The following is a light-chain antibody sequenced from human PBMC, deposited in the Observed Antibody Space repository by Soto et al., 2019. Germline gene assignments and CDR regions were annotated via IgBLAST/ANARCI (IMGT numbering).Light chain of an antibody. CDR3: LQDINYPWT. CDR2: GAS. Sequence: AIQMTQSPSSLSASVGDRVTISCRASQGIGNALGWYQQKPGKAPKVLIYGASNLQRGVPPRFSGSGSGTDFTLAISSLQPEDSATYYCLQDINYPWTFGQGTKVEIK. CDR1: QGIGNA. V-gene: IGKV1-6*01. J-gene: IGKJ1*01.